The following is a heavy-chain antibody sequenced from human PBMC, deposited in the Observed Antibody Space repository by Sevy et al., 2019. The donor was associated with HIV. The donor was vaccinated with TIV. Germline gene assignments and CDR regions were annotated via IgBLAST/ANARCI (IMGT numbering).Heavy chain of an antibody. J-gene: IGHJ3*01. D-gene: IGHD2-2*02. CDR2: ISYSGNT. CDR3: AKSRSYPRDPDDAFAL. Sequence: SETLSLTCTVSGGSISTNYWSWIRQPPGKGLEWIGYISYSGNTNYNPSLKSRVAISVDTSKNQFSLKVTSVTAADTAVYYCAKSRSYPRDPDDAFALWGQGTMVTVSS. V-gene: IGHV4-59*01. CDR1: GGSISTNY.